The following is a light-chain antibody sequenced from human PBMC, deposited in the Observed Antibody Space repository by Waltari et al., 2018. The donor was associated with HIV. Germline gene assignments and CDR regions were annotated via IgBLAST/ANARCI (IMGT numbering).Light chain of an antibody. V-gene: IGKV3-15*01. CDR1: QSVSSN. CDR2: GAF. CDR3: QQYNNWPRT. Sequence: EIVMTLSPATLSVSPGERATLSCRASQSVSSNLAWYQQTPGQAPRLLIYGAFTRATGIPARFSGSGSGTEFTLTISSLRSEDFVVYYCQQYNNWPRTFGQGTKLQIK. J-gene: IGKJ2*01.